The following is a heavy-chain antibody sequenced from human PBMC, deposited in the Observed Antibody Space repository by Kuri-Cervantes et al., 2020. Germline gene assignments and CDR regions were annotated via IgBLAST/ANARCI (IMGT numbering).Heavy chain of an antibody. CDR3: ARHASATVRLLEPSPIDF. Sequence: GESLKISCAASGFTFSSYAMHWVRQAPGKGLEWVAVISYDGSNKYYADSVKGRFTISRDNSKNTLYLQMNSLRAEDTAVYYCARHASATVRLLEPSPIDFWGQGILVTVSS. CDR2: ISYDGSNK. CDR1: GFTFSSYA. V-gene: IGHV3-30-3*01. D-gene: IGHD3-3*01. J-gene: IGHJ4*02.